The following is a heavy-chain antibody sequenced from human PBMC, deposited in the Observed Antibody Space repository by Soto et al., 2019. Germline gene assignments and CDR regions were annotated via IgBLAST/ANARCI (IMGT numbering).Heavy chain of an antibody. V-gene: IGHV4-31*03. Sequence: SETLSLTCTVSGGSISSGGYYWSWIRQHPGKGLEWIGYIYYSGSTYYNPSLKSRVTISVDTSKNQFSLKLSSVTAADTAVYCCASSYDSRRGYLYYFDYWGQGTLVTVSS. CDR1: GGSISSGGYY. CDR2: IYYSGST. J-gene: IGHJ4*02. D-gene: IGHD3-22*01. CDR3: ASSYDSRRGYLYYFDY.